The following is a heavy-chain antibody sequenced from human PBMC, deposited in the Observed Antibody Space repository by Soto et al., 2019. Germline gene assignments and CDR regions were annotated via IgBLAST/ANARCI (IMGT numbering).Heavy chain of an antibody. V-gene: IGHV3-30*18. Sequence: QVQLVESGGGVVQPGRSLRLACAASGFTFSSYGMHWVRQAPGKGLEWVAVISYDGSHKYDADSVKGRFTISRDNSKNTLYRQMNSLRAEDTAVYYCAKDRGYGSGSYPDYWGQGTLVTVSS. D-gene: IGHD3-10*01. J-gene: IGHJ4*02. CDR3: AKDRGYGSGSYPDY. CDR1: GFTFSSYG. CDR2: ISYDGSHK.